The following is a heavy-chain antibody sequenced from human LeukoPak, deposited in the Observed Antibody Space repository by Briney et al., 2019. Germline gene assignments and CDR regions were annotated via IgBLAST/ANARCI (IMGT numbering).Heavy chain of an antibody. Sequence: ASVKVSCRASGYIFTDYYIHWLRQAPGQSFEWMGRIDPDSGGTRSAHKFQGRVTVTRDTSISTVYMELRWLMSDDAAVYYCARGPSSGAFDIWGLGTMVTVSS. CDR3: ARGPSSGAFDI. V-gene: IGHV1-2*06. D-gene: IGHD6-6*01. CDR2: IDPDSGGT. J-gene: IGHJ3*02. CDR1: GYIFTDYY.